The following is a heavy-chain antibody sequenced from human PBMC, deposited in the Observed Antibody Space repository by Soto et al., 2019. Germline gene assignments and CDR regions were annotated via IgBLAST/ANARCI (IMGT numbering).Heavy chain of an antibody. V-gene: IGHV5-51*01. CDR2: IYPGDSDT. Sequence: GESLKISCKGSGYSFTSNWIAWVRQMPGKGLEWMGIIYPGDSDTRYSPSFQGQVTMSADKSISTAYLQGNSLKASDSAMYYCARLAVAGLDYWGQGTLVTVSS. CDR3: ARLAVAGLDY. J-gene: IGHJ4*02. CDR1: GYSFTSNW. D-gene: IGHD6-19*01.